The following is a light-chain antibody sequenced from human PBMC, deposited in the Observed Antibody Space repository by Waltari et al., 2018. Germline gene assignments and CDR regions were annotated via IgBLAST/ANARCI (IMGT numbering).Light chain of an antibody. CDR1: QDISPW. J-gene: IGKJ5*01. CDR2: AAS. V-gene: IGKV1-12*01. Sequence: DIQMTQSPSSLSASVGDRVTITCRTSQDISPWLAWYQHKPGKAPKLMIYAASSLQSGVPSRFSGSGSGTDVTLTSSSLQPEDFATYYCQQANSFPITFGQGTRLEIK. CDR3: QQANSFPIT.